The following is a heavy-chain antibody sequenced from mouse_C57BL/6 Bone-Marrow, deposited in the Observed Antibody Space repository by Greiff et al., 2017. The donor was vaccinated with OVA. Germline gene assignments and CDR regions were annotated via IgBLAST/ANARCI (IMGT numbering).Heavy chain of an antibody. CDR3: GGYSNYGEWFAY. D-gene: IGHD2-5*01. CDR2: IYPRSGNT. J-gene: IGHJ3*01. CDR1: GYTFTSYG. Sequence: VKLMESGAELARPGASVKLSCKASGYTFTSYGISWVKQRTGQGLEWIGEIYPRSGNTYYNEKFKGKATLTADKSSSTAYMELRSLTSEESAVSFCGGYSNYGEWFAYWGQGTLVTVSA. V-gene: IGHV1-81*01.